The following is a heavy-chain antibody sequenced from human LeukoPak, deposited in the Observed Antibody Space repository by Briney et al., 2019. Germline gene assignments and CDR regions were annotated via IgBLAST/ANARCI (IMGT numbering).Heavy chain of an antibody. D-gene: IGHD3-10*01. CDR3: ARDDGFDWFDP. CDR2: INPRGGSA. V-gene: IGHV1-46*01. CDR1: GYTFTSYY. J-gene: IGHJ5*02. Sequence: ASVKVSCKASGYTFTSYYMHWVRQAPGQGLEWMGIINPRGGSASSAQKFQGRVTLTRDTSTSTVYMELSSLSSQDTAVYYCARDDGFDWFDPWGQGTLVTVSS.